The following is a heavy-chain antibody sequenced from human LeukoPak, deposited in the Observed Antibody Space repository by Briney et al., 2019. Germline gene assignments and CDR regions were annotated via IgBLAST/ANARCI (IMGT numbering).Heavy chain of an antibody. CDR2: ISSSSDYI. J-gene: IGHJ4*02. CDR3: ARGHYDTSGYNHFDY. V-gene: IGHV3-21*01. CDR1: GFTFSSNS. Sequence: PGGSLRLSCAASGFTFSSNSMIWVRQAPGKGLEWVSSISSSSDYIYYADSVKGRFTISRDNAENSLFLQMNSLRAEDTAVYYCARGHYDTSGYNHFDYWGQGTLVTVSS. D-gene: IGHD3-22*01.